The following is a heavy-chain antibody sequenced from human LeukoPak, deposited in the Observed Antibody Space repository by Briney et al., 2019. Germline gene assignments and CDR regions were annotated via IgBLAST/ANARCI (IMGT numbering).Heavy chain of an antibody. Sequence: SGGSLRLSCAASGFTFDDYAMHWVRQAPGKGLECVSLISWDGGRTYYADSVKGRFTISRDNSKNSLYLQMNSLRAVDTALYYCAKDGGSGSYYNGWFDPWGQGNLVTVSS. CDR1: GFTFDDYA. J-gene: IGHJ5*02. CDR2: ISWDGGRT. CDR3: AKDGGSGSYYNGWFDP. D-gene: IGHD3-10*01. V-gene: IGHV3-43D*04.